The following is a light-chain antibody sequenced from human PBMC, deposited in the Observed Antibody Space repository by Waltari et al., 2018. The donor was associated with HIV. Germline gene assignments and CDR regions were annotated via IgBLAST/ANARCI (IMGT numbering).Light chain of an antibody. CDR2: GNS. Sequence: QSVLTQPPSVSGAPGQRVTISCTGSSSNIGAGYDLHWYQQLPGTAPKPLIYGNSNRPSGVPDRFSGSKSGTSASLAITGLQAEDEADYYCQSYDSSLSALYVFGTGTKVTVL. CDR3: QSYDSSLSALYV. J-gene: IGLJ1*01. V-gene: IGLV1-40*01. CDR1: SSNIGAGYD.